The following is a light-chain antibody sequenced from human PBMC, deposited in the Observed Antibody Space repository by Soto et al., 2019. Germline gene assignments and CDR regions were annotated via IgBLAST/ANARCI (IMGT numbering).Light chain of an antibody. J-gene: IGKJ1*01. CDR3: IQGTRWPKT. V-gene: IGKV2-30*02. CDR1: QGLVHGDGNTY. CDR2: DVS. Sequence: DVVMTQSPLSLPVSLGQPASISCRSSQGLVHGDGNTYLNWFQQRPGQSPRRLIYDVSNRDSGVPVRFSGSGSGIEFTLKISRVEAEDVGVYFCIQGTRWPKTFGQGTKVEIK.